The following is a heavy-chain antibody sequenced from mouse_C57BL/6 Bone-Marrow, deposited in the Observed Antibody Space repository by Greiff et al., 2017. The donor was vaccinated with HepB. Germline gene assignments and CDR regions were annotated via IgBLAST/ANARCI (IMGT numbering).Heavy chain of an antibody. D-gene: IGHD1-1*01. J-gene: IGHJ4*01. CDR3: ARKRAYYVYAMDY. CDR1: GYTFTSYG. V-gene: IGHV1-81*01. Sequence: QVQLQQSGAELARPGASVKLSCKASGYTFTSYGISWVKQRTGQGLEWIGEIYPRSGNTYYNEKFKGKATLTADKSSSTAYMELRSLTSEDSAVYFCARKRAYYVYAMDYWGQGTSVTVSS. CDR2: IYPRSGNT.